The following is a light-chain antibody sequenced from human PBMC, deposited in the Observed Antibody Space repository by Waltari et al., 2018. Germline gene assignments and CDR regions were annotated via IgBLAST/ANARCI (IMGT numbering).Light chain of an antibody. CDR2: GAS. J-gene: IGKJ2*01. Sequence: EIVLTQSPATLSLSPGERATLSCRASQSVSSYLAWYQQKPGQPPRLLIYGASNRATGIPARFSGSGSGTDFTLTISSLEPEDFAVYYCQQRSNWYTFGQGTKLEI. V-gene: IGKV3-11*01. CDR1: QSVSSY. CDR3: QQRSNWYT.